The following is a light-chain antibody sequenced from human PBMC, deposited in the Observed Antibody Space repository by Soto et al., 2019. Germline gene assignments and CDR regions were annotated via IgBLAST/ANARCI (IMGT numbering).Light chain of an antibody. CDR3: QQRSNWPLT. V-gene: IGKV3-11*01. CDR2: DAS. J-gene: IGKJ4*01. CDR1: QSVSIY. Sequence: EIVLTQSPATLSLSPGERATLSCRASQSVSIYLTWYQQKPGQAPRLLIYDASKRATGIPARFSGSGSGTDFPLTISSLESEDFAVYYCQQRSNWPLTFGGGTKVEIK.